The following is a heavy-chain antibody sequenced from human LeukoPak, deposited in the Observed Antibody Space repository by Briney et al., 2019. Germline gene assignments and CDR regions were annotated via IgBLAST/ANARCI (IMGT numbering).Heavy chain of an antibody. CDR1: GYTFTSYG. D-gene: IGHD3-3*01. Sequence: ASVKVSCKASGYTFTSYGISWVRQAPGQGLEWMGWISAYNGNTNYAQKLQGRVTMTTDTSTSTAYMELRSLRSDDTAVYYCARGGLRFLEWLLLNFDYWGQGTLVTVSS. CDR3: ARGGLRFLEWLLLNFDY. CDR2: ISAYNGNT. V-gene: IGHV1-18*01. J-gene: IGHJ4*02.